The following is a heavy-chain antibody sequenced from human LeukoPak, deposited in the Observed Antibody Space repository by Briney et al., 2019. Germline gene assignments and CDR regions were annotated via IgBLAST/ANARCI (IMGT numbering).Heavy chain of an antibody. V-gene: IGHV3-21*01. D-gene: IGHD1-1*01. Sequence: GGSLRLSCAASGFTFRNFRMNWVRQTPGKGLEWVSSISGSGNYIYYADSVKGRFTISRDNTKSSVSLEMNSLTAEDTAMYFCSRGGGAGTTGGSDYWGQGTLVIVSS. J-gene: IGHJ4*02. CDR1: GFTFRNFR. CDR3: SRGGGAGTTGGSDY. CDR2: ISGSGNYI.